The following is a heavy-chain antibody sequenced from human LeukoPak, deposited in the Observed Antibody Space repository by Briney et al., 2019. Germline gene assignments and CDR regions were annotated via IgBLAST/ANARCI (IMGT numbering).Heavy chain of an antibody. Sequence: SETLSLTCTVSGGSISSGGYYWSWLRQHPGKGLEWLGYIYYSGSTYYNPSLKSRVTISVDTSKNQFSLKLSSVTAADTAVYYCARSPVVPAAIDWFDPWGQGTLVTVSS. CDR2: IYYSGST. CDR1: GGSISSGGYY. V-gene: IGHV4-31*03. D-gene: IGHD2-2*01. J-gene: IGHJ5*02. CDR3: ARSPVVPAAIDWFDP.